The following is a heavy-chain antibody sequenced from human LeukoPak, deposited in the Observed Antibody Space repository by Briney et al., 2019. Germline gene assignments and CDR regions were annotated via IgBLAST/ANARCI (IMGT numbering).Heavy chain of an antibody. D-gene: IGHD1-14*01. V-gene: IGHV3-30*03. CDR1: GLLFRRSG. Sequence: GGPLTLPCAASGLLFRRSGMHWLRQPPGKGLLWGTCIAFDESEKYYADSVKGRFTISRDNSKNTLYLQMNSLGAEDTAVYYCATEPRRGNLCFDYWGQGTLVTVSS. J-gene: IGHJ4*02. CDR2: IAFDESEK. CDR3: ATEPRRGNLCFDY.